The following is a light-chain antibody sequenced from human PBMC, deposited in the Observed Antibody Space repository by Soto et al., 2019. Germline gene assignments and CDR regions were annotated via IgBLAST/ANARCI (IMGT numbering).Light chain of an antibody. V-gene: IGLV2-14*01. Sequence: QSALTQPASVSGSPGQSITISCTGTSSDVGGYNYVSWYQQHPGKAPKLMISEVSNRPSGVSRRFSGSKSGNTASLTISGLQAEDEAGYYCCSYRDTSPLDVFGTGTKLTVL. CDR2: EVS. J-gene: IGLJ1*01. CDR1: SSDVGGYNY. CDR3: CSYRDTSPLDV.